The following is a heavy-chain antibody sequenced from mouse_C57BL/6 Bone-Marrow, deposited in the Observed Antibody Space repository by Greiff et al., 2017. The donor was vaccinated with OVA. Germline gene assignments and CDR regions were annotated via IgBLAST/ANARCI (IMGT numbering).Heavy chain of an antibody. D-gene: IGHD1-1*01. J-gene: IGHJ2*01. CDR1: GYTFTSYW. CDR3: AREAYYYGSKAY. V-gene: IGHV1-69*01. Sequence: QVQLQQPGAELVMPGASVKLSCKASGYTFTSYWMHWVKQRPGQGLEWLGEIDPSDSYTNYNQKFKGKSTLTVDKSSSTAYMQLSSLTSEDSAVYYCAREAYYYGSKAYWGQGTTLTVSS. CDR2: IDPSDSYT.